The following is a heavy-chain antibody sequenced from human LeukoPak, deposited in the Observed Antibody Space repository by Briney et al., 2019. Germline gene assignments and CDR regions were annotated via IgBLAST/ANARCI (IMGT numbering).Heavy chain of an antibody. CDR3: ARDTWEGSGSYWAD. J-gene: IGHJ4*02. Sequence: SETLSLTCSVSGGSISSYYWSWIRQPAGKGLEWIGRIYSSGITNYSPSLKSRVTMSVGTSKNQFSLKLTSVTAADTAVYYCARDTWEGSGSYWADWGQGTLVTVSS. CDR2: IYSSGIT. D-gene: IGHD3-10*01. V-gene: IGHV4-4*07. CDR1: GGSISSYY.